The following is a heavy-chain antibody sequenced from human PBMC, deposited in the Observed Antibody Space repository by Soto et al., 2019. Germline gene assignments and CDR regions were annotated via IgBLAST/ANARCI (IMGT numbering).Heavy chain of an antibody. J-gene: IGHJ6*02. D-gene: IGHD3-3*01. CDR3: AKDYDFWSGYRYGMDV. CDR1: GFTFSSYA. CDR2: ISGSGVST. Sequence: EVQLLESGGGLVQPGGSLRLSCAASGFTFSSYAMSWVRQAPGKGLEWVSAISGSGVSTYYADSVKGRFTISRDNSKNPLYLQMNSLRAEDTAVYYCAKDYDFWSGYRYGMDVWGQGTTVTVSS. V-gene: IGHV3-23*01.